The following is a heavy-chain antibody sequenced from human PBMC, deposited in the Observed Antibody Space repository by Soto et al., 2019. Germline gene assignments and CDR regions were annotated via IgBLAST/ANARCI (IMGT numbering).Heavy chain of an antibody. D-gene: IGHD3-9*01. CDR1: GYTFTSYD. Sequence: ASVKVSCKASGYTFTSYDINWVRQATGQGLEWVGWMNPNSGNTGYAQKFQGRVTMTRNTSISTAYMELSSLRSEDTAVYYCARGAYYDILTGYYNRGNWFDPWGQGTLVTVSS. V-gene: IGHV1-8*01. J-gene: IGHJ5*02. CDR2: MNPNSGNT. CDR3: ARGAYYDILTGYYNRGNWFDP.